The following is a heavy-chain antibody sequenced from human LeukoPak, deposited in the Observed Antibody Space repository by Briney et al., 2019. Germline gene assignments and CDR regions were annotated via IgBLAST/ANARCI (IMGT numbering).Heavy chain of an antibody. CDR1: GFTFSSYS. J-gene: IGHJ5*02. CDR2: ISISSSYI. CDR3: AKARYCSSTSCYTYGFDP. Sequence: GGSLRLSCAASGFTFSSYSMNWVRQAPRKGLECVSSISISSSYIYYADSLKGRFTISRDNSKNTLYLQMNSPGAEDTAVYYCAKARYCSSTSCYTYGFDPWGQGTLVTVSS. V-gene: IGHV3-21*04. D-gene: IGHD2-2*02.